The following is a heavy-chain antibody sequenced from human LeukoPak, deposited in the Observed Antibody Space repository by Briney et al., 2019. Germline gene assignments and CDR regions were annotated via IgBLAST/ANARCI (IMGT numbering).Heavy chain of an antibody. D-gene: IGHD1-26*01. CDR2: ISGSGGST. CDR1: GFTFSSYA. Sequence: GGSLRLSCAASGFTFSSYAMSWVRQAPGKGLEWVSAISGSGGSTYYADSVKGRFTISRDNSKNTLYLQMSSLRAEDTAVYYCAKVAQGWGYYYYYYMDVWGKGTTVTVSS. V-gene: IGHV3-23*01. J-gene: IGHJ6*03. CDR3: AKVAQGWGYYYYYYMDV.